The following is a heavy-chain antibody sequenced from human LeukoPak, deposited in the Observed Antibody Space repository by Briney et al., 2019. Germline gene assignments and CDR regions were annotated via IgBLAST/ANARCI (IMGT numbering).Heavy chain of an antibody. V-gene: IGHV3-30*01. Sequence: PGKSLRLSWAASGFTFSNYAMHWVRQAPGKGLEWVSLISSGGTYEYYADSVKGRFTISRDNSKNTLYLQLNSLRAEDTAVYYCARDSTYYYDSGSSGPHYFDNWGQGTLVTVSS. CDR2: ISSGGTYE. J-gene: IGHJ4*02. CDR1: GFTFSNYA. CDR3: ARDSTYYYDSGSSGPHYFDN. D-gene: IGHD3-10*01.